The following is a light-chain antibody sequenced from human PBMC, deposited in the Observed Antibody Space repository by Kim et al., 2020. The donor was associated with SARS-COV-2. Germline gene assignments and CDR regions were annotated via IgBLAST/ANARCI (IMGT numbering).Light chain of an antibody. V-gene: IGLV2-23*02. CDR2: DVN. CDR1: NSDVGSYNL. J-gene: IGLJ2*01. CDR3: SSYAGSATHVL. Sequence: QSALTQPASVSGSPGQSITISCTGANSDVGSYNLVSWYQHHPGKAPKLMIYDVNKRPSGVSNRFSGSKSGKMASLTISGLQAEDEANYYCSSYAGSATHVLFGGGTQLTV.